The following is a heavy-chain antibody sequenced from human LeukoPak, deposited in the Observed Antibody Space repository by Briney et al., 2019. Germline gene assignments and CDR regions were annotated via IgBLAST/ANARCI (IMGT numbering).Heavy chain of an antibody. CDR1: GYTFTSYG. CDR2: ISAYNGNT. CDR3: ARGVGYYDFWSGRLDY. D-gene: IGHD3-3*01. J-gene: IGHJ4*02. Sequence: GASVKVSCKASGYTFTSYGIGWVRQAPGQGLEWMGWISAYNGNTNYAQKLQGRVTMTTDTSTSTAYMELRSLRSDDTAVYYCARGVGYYDFWSGRLDYWGQGTLVTVSS. V-gene: IGHV1-18*01.